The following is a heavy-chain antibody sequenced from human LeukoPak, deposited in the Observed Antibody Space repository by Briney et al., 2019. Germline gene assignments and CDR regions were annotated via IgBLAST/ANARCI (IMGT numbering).Heavy chain of an antibody. Sequence: ESGPTLVNPTQTLTLTCTFSGFSFSTSGVGVGWIRQPPGKALEWLALIYWDDDKRYSPSLKSRLTITKDTSKNQVVLTMTNMDPVDTATYYCAHLGTIYDSSGYYLGYWGQGTLVTVSS. CDR1: GFSFSTSGVG. D-gene: IGHD3-22*01. CDR2: IYWDDDK. J-gene: IGHJ4*02. V-gene: IGHV2-5*02. CDR3: AHLGTIYDSSGYYLGY.